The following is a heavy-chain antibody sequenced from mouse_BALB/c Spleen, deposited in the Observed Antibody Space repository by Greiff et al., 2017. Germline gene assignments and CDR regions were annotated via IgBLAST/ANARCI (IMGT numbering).Heavy chain of an antibody. CDR1: GYTFTSYW. Sequence: QVQLQQSGAELVKPGASVKLSCKASGYTFTSYWMHWVKQRPGQGLEWIGKIDPSNGRTNYNQKFKSKATMTVDKSSSTAYMQLSSLTSEDSAVYYCSRVTTVVADDAMDYWGQGTSVTVSS. CDR3: SRVTTVVADDAMDY. CDR2: IDPSNGRT. V-gene: IGHV1S81*02. J-gene: IGHJ4*01. D-gene: IGHD1-1*01.